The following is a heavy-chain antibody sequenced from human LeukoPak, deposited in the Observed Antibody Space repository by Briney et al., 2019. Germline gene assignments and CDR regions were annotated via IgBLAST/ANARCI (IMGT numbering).Heavy chain of an antibody. D-gene: IGHD4-23*01. V-gene: IGHV3-21*01. J-gene: IGHJ4*02. CDR3: ARDYGGNSFPFDY. CDR1: GFTFSSYS. CDR2: ISSSSSYI. Sequence: GGSLRLSCAASGFTFSSYSMNWVRQAPGKGLEWVSSISSSSSYIYYADSVKGRFTISRDNAKNSLYLQMNSLRAEDTAVYYCARDYGGNSFPFDYWGQGTLVTVSS.